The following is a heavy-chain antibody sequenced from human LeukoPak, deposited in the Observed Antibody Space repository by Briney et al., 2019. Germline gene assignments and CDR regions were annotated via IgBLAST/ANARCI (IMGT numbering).Heavy chain of an antibody. CDR2: IYYSGST. CDR1: GGSISSYY. V-gene: IGHV4-59*01. CDR3: AREGYDILTGYLYNWFDP. Sequence: PSETLSLTCTVSGGSISSYYWSWIRQPPGKGLEGMGFIYYSGSTNYNPSLKSRVTISVDTSKNQFSLKLSSVTAADTAVYYCAREGYDILTGYLYNWFDPWGQGTLVTVSS. J-gene: IGHJ5*02. D-gene: IGHD3-9*01.